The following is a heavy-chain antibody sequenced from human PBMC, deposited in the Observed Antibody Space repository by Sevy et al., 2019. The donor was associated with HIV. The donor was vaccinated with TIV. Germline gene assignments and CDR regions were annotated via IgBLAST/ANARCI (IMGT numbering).Heavy chain of an antibody. CDR3: ARNSERYCSSTSCPVGY. CDR1: GYTFTGYY. D-gene: IGHD2-2*01. V-gene: IGHV1-2*02. CDR2: INPNSGGT. J-gene: IGHJ4*02. Sequence: ASVKVSCEASGYTFTGYYMHWVRQAPGQGLEWMGWINPNSGGTNYAQKFQGRVTMTRDTSISTAYMELSRLRSDDTAVYYCARNSERYCSSTSCPVGYWGQGTLVTVSS.